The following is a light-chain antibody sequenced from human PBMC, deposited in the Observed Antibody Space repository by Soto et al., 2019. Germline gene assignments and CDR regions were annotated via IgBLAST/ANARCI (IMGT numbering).Light chain of an antibody. V-gene: IGKV1-6*01. Sequence: AIQMNQSPSSVSASVGDRVTITCRASQGIRNDLGWYQQKPGKAPKLLIYAASSLQSGVPSRFSGSGSGTDFTLTISSLQPEDFATYYCLQDYNYPLTFGGGTKVDIK. CDR2: AAS. J-gene: IGKJ4*01. CDR1: QGIRND. CDR3: LQDYNYPLT.